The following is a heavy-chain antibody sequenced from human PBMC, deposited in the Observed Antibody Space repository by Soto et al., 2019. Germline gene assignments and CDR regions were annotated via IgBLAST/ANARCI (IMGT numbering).Heavy chain of an antibody. D-gene: IGHD2-2*01. CDR2: IWYDGSNK. CDR3: ARDGVVVPAALWLYGMDV. V-gene: IGHV3-33*01. J-gene: IGHJ6*02. Sequence: QVQLVESGGGVVQPGRSLRLSCAASGFTFSSYGMHWVRQAPGKGLEWVAVIWYDGSNKYYADSVKGRFTISRDNSKTTLYLQMNSLRAEDTAVYYCARDGVVVPAALWLYGMDVWGQGTTVTVSS. CDR1: GFTFSSYG.